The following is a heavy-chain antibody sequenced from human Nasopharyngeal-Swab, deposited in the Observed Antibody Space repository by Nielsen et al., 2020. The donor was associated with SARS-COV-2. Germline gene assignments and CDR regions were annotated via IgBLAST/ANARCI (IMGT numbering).Heavy chain of an antibody. CDR1: GFTFSSYW. V-gene: IGHV3-74*01. CDR2: IKSDGSST. CDR3: ARAYYFDS. Sequence: GESLKISCAASGFTFSSYWMHWVRQAPGKGLVWVARIKSDGSSTSYADSVKGRFTISRDKAKNTLYLQMNSLRAEDTAVYYCARAYYFDSWGQGTLVTVSS. J-gene: IGHJ4*02.